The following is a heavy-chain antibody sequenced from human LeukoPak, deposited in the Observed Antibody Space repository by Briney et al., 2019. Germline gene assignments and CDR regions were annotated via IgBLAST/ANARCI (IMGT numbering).Heavy chain of an antibody. CDR1: GFTFISYA. Sequence: PGGSLRLSCAASGFTFISYAMSWVRQAPGKGLEWVSAISGSGGSTYYAGSVKGRFTISRDNSKNTLYLQMNSLRAEDTAVYYCATGFSSWYKGVDYWGQGTLVTVSS. D-gene: IGHD6-13*01. CDR3: ATGFSSWYKGVDY. J-gene: IGHJ4*02. CDR2: ISGSGGST. V-gene: IGHV3-23*01.